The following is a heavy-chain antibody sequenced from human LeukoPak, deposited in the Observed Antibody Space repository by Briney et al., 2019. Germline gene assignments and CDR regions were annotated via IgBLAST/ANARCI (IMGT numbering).Heavy chain of an antibody. CDR1: GGTFSSYA. Sequence: ASVKLSCKASGGTFSSYAISWVRQAPGQGLEWMGGIIPIFGTANYAQKFQGRVTITADESTSTAYMELSSLRSEDTAVYYCARKASSTSGYAFDIWGQGTMVTVSS. CDR2: IIPIFGTA. V-gene: IGHV1-69*13. J-gene: IGHJ3*02. D-gene: IGHD2-2*01. CDR3: ARKASSTSGYAFDI.